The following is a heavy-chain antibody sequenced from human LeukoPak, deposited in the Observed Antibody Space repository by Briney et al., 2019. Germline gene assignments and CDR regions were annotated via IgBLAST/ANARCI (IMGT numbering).Heavy chain of an antibody. CDR2: INHSGST. Sequence: PSETLSLTCAVYGGSFSGYYWSWIRQPPGKGLEWIGEINHSGSTNYNPSLKSRVTISVDTSKNQFSLKLSSVTAADTAVYYCARDIAAASLHYWGQGTLVTVSS. D-gene: IGHD6-13*01. V-gene: IGHV4-34*01. CDR1: GGSFSGYY. CDR3: ARDIAAASLHY. J-gene: IGHJ4*02.